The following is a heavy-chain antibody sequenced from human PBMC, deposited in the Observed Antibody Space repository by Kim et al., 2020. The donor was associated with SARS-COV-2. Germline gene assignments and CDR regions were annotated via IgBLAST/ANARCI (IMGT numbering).Heavy chain of an antibody. CDR1: GFTFSSYA. CDR2: ISGGGGNT. Sequence: GVLRLSCAASGFTFSSYAMSWVRQAPGKGLEWVSAISGGGGNTYYADSVKGRFTISRDNSKNTLYLQMNSLRAEDTAVYYCAKACCYSPYYFDYWGQGTLVTVSS. D-gene: IGHD2-21*01. J-gene: IGHJ4*02. CDR3: AKACCYSPYYFDY. V-gene: IGHV3-23*01.